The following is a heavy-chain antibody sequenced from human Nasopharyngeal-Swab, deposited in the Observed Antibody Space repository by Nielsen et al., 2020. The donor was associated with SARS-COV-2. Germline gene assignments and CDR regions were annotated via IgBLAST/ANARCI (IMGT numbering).Heavy chain of an antibody. CDR2: INPNSGGT. J-gene: IGHJ4*02. CDR3: ASTSQGPYGSGSYPMG. V-gene: IGHV1-2*06. Sequence: ASMKVSCKASGYTFTGYYMHWVRQAPGQGLEWMGRINPNSGGTNYAQKFQGRVTMTRDTSISTAYMELSRLRSDDTAVYYCASTSQGPYGSGSYPMGWGQGTLVTVSS. CDR1: GYTFTGYY. D-gene: IGHD3-10*01.